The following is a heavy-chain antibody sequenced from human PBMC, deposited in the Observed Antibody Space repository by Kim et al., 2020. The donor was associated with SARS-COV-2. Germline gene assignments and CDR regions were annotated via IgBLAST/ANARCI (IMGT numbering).Heavy chain of an antibody. J-gene: IGHJ4*02. V-gene: IGHV3-23*01. D-gene: IGHD3-10*01. Sequence: SADSVKGRFTISRDKSKNTLYLQMNSLRAEDTAVYYCAKGVRGLIRVFDYWGQGTLVTVSS. CDR3: AKGVRGLIRVFDY.